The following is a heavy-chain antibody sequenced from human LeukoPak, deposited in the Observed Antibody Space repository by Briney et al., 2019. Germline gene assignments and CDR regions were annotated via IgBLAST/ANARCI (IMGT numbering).Heavy chain of an antibody. D-gene: IGHD5-24*01. V-gene: IGHV4-38-2*02. CDR2: IYHSGST. CDR3: ARDREEMATIGDSSGWFDP. CDR1: GYSISSGYY. J-gene: IGHJ5*02. Sequence: PSETLSLTCTVSGYSISSGYYWGWIRQPPGKGLEWIGSIYHSGSTYYNPSLKSRVTISVDTSKNQFSLKLSSVTAADTAVYYCARDREEMATIGDSSGWFDPWGQGTLVTVSS.